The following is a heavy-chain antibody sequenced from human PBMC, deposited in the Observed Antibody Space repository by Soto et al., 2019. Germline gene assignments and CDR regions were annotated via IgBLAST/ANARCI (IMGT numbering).Heavy chain of an antibody. V-gene: IGHV4-34*01. CDR3: ARGVPIGYYYYYMDV. CDR2: INHSGST. Sequence: QVQLQQWGAGLLKPSETLSLTCAVYGGSFSGYYWSWIRQPPGKGLEWIGEINHSGSTNYNPSHKSRVTISVDTSKNQFSLKLSSVTAADTAVYYCARGVPIGYYYYYMDVWGKGTTVTVSS. CDR1: GGSFSGYY. D-gene: IGHD3-16*02. J-gene: IGHJ6*03.